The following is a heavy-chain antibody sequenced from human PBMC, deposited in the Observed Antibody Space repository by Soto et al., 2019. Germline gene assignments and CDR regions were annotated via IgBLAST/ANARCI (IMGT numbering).Heavy chain of an antibody. Sequence: QLVESGGGLVQPGGSLRLSCAASGFTFRSYWMSWVRQAPGKGLEWVANIKEDGSEKYYVDSVKGRFTISRDNAKNSLYLQMSSLRAEDTAVYYCTRGWAALDYWGQGTLVTVSS. CDR2: IKEDGSEK. D-gene: IGHD6-6*01. CDR1: GFTFRSYW. V-gene: IGHV3-7*03. CDR3: TRGWAALDY. J-gene: IGHJ4*02.